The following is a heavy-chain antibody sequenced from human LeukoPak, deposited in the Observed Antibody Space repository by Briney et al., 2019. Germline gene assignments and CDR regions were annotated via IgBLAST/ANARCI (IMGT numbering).Heavy chain of an antibody. J-gene: IGHJ4*02. D-gene: IGHD2-21*02. CDR3: ARAYCGGDCYSWTFDY. CDR2: INPSGGST. Sequence: ASVKVSCKASGYTFTSYDINWVRQATGQGLEWMGIINPSGGSTSYAQKFQGRVTMTRDMSTSTVYMELSSLRSEDTAVYYCARAYCGGDCYSWTFDYWGQGTLVTVSS. V-gene: IGHV1-46*01. CDR1: GYTFTSYD.